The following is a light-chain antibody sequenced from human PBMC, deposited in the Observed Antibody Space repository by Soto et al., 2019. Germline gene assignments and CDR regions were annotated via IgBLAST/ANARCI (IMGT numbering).Light chain of an antibody. J-gene: IGKJ1*01. CDR2: GES. CDR3: QQYDISRT. V-gene: IGKV3-20*01. CDR1: QYVSSNN. Sequence: ILLTQSPGTLSLSPGDRATLSCRASQYVSSNNLAWYQQKPGQVPRLLIHGESTRATGIPDRFSGRGSGTEFTLTITRLEPEDFAVYYCQQYDISRTFGQGTKV.